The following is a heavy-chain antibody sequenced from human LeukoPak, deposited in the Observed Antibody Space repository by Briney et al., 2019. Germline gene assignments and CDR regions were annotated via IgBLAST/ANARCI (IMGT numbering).Heavy chain of an antibody. Sequence: SETLSLTCAVSGGSISSGGYSWSWIRQPPGKGLEWIGYIYHSGSTYYNPSLKSRVTISVDRSKNQFSLKLSSVTAADTVVYYCARVLVPANYYDSSGYAFDIWGQGTMVTVSS. CDR2: IYHSGST. D-gene: IGHD3-22*01. CDR1: GGSISSGGYS. CDR3: ARVLVPANYYDSSGYAFDI. J-gene: IGHJ3*02. V-gene: IGHV4-30-2*01.